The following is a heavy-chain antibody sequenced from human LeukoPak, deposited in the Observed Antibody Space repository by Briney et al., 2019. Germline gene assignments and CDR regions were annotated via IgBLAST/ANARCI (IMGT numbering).Heavy chain of an antibody. Sequence: PSETLSLTCTVSGGSISGYYWSWIRQPPGKGLEWIGFIYYSGATNYNPSLKSRVTISADTSKNQFSLRLSSVTAADTAVYYCAREDPLVAARGLDYWGQGTLVTVSS. CDR2: IYYSGAT. CDR1: GGSISGYY. D-gene: IGHD2-15*01. CDR3: AREDPLVAARGLDY. V-gene: IGHV4-59*12. J-gene: IGHJ4*02.